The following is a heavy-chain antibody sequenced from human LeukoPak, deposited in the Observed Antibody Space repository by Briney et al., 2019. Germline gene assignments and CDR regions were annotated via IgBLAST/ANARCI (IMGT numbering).Heavy chain of an antibody. V-gene: IGHV1-58*02. Sequence: SVKVSCKASGFTFTSSTIQWVRQARGQRLEWIGWTVVGSGNTNYAQKFQERVIITRDMSTTTVYMELSSLRSEDTAVYYCAGTLWFGELTLDYWGQGTLVTVSS. J-gene: IGHJ4*02. D-gene: IGHD3-10*01. CDR2: TVVGSGNT. CDR1: GFTFTSST. CDR3: AGTLWFGELTLDY.